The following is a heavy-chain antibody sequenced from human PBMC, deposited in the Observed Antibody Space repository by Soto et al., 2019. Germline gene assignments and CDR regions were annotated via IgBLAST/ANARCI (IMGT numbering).Heavy chain of an antibody. D-gene: IGHD6-6*01. V-gene: IGHV1-69*02. CDR2: IIPILGIA. CDR1: GGTFSSYT. Sequence: QVQLVQSGAEVKKPGSSGKVSCKASGGTFSSYTISWVRQAPGQGLEWMGRIIPILGIANYAQKFQGRVPITGDKSTSTAYMELSSLRPEHRAVYYCARASVRNYYYYSRDVWGKGTTVTVSS. J-gene: IGHJ6*03. CDR3: ARASVRNYYYYSRDV.